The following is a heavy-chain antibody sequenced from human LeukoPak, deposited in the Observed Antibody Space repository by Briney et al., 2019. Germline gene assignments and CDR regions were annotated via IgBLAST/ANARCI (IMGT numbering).Heavy chain of an antibody. CDR2: IYSGGSK. V-gene: IGHV3-53*01. J-gene: IGHJ5*02. Sequence: GGSLRLSCAASGFTVSSNYMSWVRQAPGKGLEWVSVIYSGGSKYYAVSVKGRFTISRDNSKNTLYLQMTSLRAEDTAVYYCARGGGTAREEYNRFDPWGQGTLVTVSS. D-gene: IGHD5-18*01. CDR3: ARGGGTAREEYNRFDP. CDR1: GFTVSSNY.